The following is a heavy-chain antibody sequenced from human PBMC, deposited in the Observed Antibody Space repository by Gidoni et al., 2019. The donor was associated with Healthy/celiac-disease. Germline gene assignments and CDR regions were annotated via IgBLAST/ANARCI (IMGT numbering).Heavy chain of an antibody. CDR2: INAGNGNT. D-gene: IGHD3-10*01. V-gene: IGHV1-3*01. J-gene: IGHJ6*02. CDR1: VYTFTSYA. Sequence: QVPLVQSGAEVKKPGASVKVSCQASVYTFTSYAMHWVRQAPGQRLEWMGWINAGNGNTKYSQKFQGRVTITRDTSASTAYMELSSLRAEDTAVYYCARVREPRGYYYYGMDVWGQGTTVTVSS. CDR3: ARVREPRGYYYYGMDV.